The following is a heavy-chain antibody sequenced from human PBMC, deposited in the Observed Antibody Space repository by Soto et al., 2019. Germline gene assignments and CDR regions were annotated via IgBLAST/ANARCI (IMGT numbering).Heavy chain of an antibody. CDR3: AKDREVVAATLTGDFDY. D-gene: IGHD2-15*01. J-gene: IGHJ4*02. CDR2: ISWNSGSI. CDR1: GFTFDDYA. Sequence: EVQLVESGGGLVQPARSLRLSCAASGFTFDDYAMHWVRQAPGKGLEWVSGISWNSGSIGYADSVKGRFTISRDNAKNSLYLQMNSLRAEDTALYYCAKDREVVAATLTGDFDYWGQGTLVTVSS. V-gene: IGHV3-9*01.